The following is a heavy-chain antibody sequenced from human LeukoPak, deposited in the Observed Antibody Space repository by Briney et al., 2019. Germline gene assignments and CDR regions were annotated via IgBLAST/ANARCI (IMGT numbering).Heavy chain of an antibody. J-gene: IGHJ4*02. CDR1: GYTFTGYY. V-gene: IGHV1-2*02. CDR2: INPNNGGT. CDR3: ARDPDYSSSSTDY. D-gene: IGHD6-6*01. Sequence: ASVKVSCKASGYTFTGYYMHWVRQAPGQGLEWMGWINPNNGGTNYAQKFQGRVTMTRDTSISTAYMELSRLRSDDTAVYYCARDPDYSSSSTDYWGQGTLVTVSS.